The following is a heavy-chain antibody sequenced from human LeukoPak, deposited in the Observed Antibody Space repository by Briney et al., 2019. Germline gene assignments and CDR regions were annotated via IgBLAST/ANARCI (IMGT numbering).Heavy chain of an antibody. CDR1: GFTFDDYA. Sequence: PGRSLRLSCAASGFTFDDYAMHWVRQAPGKGLEWVSGISWNSGSIGYADSVKGRLTISRDNAKNSLYLQMNSLRAEDTALYYCAKAYCSGGSCYHFDYWGQGTLVTVSS. CDR3: AKAYCSGGSCYHFDY. V-gene: IGHV3-9*01. CDR2: ISWNSGSI. D-gene: IGHD2-15*01. J-gene: IGHJ4*02.